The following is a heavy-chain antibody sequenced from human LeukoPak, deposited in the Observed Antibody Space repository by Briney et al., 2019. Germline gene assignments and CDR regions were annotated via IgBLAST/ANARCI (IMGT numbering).Heavy chain of an antibody. CDR1: GFTFSSYA. Sequence: PGRSLRLSCAASGFTFSSYAMHWVRQAPGKGLEWVAVISYDGSNKYYADSVKGRFTISRDNSKNTLYLQMNSLRAEDTAVYYCARDGAHYYGSGSSTLDYWGQGTLVTVSS. J-gene: IGHJ4*02. V-gene: IGHV3-30-3*01. CDR3: ARDGAHYYGSGSSTLDY. D-gene: IGHD3-10*01. CDR2: ISYDGSNK.